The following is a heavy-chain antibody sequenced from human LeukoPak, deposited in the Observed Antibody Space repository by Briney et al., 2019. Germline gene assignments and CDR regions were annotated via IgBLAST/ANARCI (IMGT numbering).Heavy chain of an antibody. CDR1: GFTFSSYS. CDR2: ISGSSSYI. CDR3: ARVDDYGDREGSFDI. Sequence: KPGGSLRLSCAVSGFTFSSYSMKWGRQAEGEGGEWVSSISGSSSYIYYADSVKGRFTISRDNAKISLYLQMSSLRAEDTAVYYCARVDDYGDREGSFDIWGQGTMVTVSS. D-gene: IGHD4-17*01. J-gene: IGHJ3*02. V-gene: IGHV3-21*01.